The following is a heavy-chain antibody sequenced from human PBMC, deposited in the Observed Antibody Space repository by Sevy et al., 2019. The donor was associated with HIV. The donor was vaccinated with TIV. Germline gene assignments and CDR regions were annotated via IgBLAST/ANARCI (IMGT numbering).Heavy chain of an antibody. D-gene: IGHD2-8*01. Sequence: GGSLRLSCAASGFTFSKYSMSWVRQPPGKGLEWVSTLSFGCGEINYADSVKGRFTISRDNSKSSVYLQMNNLRPEDTAVYYCEREECTKPNDYWGQGTLVTVSS. V-gene: IGHV3-23*01. J-gene: IGHJ4*02. CDR2: LSFGCGEI. CDR1: GFTFSKYS. CDR3: EREECTKPNDY.